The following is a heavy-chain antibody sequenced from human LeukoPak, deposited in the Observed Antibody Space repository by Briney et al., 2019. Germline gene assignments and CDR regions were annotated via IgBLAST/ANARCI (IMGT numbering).Heavy chain of an antibody. CDR3: ARDPYYGSGSYPLDWFDP. Sequence: GASVKVSCKASGYMFTGYYMHWVRQAPGQGLEWMGWINPKSGGTNYAQKFQGRVTMTRDTTISTLYMELSRLRSDDTAVYYCARDPYYGSGSYPLDWFDPWGQGTLVTVSS. J-gene: IGHJ5*02. CDR1: GYMFTGYY. D-gene: IGHD3-10*01. CDR2: INPKSGGT. V-gene: IGHV1-2*02.